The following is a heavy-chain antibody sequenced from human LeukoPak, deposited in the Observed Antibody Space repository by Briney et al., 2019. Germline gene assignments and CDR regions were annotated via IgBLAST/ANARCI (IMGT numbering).Heavy chain of an antibody. V-gene: IGHV2-70*11. J-gene: IGHJ4*02. D-gene: IGHD1-20*01. CDR2: NDWDDDK. CDR1: GFSLSTSGMC. CDR3: ARIRITGTTAID. Sequence: SGPTLVNPTQTLTLTCTFSGFSLSTSGMCVSWIRQPPGKALEWLARNDWDDDKYYSTSLKTRLTISKDTSKNQVVLTMTNMDPVDTATYYCARIRITGTTAIDWGQGTLVTVSS.